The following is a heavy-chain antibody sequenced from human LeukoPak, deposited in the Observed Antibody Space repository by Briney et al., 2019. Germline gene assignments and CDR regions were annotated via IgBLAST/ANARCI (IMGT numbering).Heavy chain of an antibody. Sequence: GGSLRLSCAASGFTSSDYYMNWIRQAPGKGLEWVSYISSSGSTRYYADAVKGRFTISRDNVKNSLYLQMNSLRAEDTAVYYCARDVVGATTNYYGMDVWGQGTTVTVSS. CDR3: ARDVVGATTNYYGMDV. D-gene: IGHD1-26*01. CDR1: GFTSSDYY. CDR2: ISSSGSTR. J-gene: IGHJ6*02. V-gene: IGHV3-11*01.